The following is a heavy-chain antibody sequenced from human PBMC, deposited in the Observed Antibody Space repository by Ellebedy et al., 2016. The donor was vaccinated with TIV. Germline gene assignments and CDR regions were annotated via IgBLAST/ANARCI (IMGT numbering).Heavy chain of an antibody. V-gene: IGHV1-2*02. J-gene: IGHJ3*02. CDR2: INPNSGAT. CDR3: ARNTDVVDIPSAYASSFDI. D-gene: IGHD2-21*01. CDR1: GYIFTGYY. Sequence: ASVKVSCKASGYIFTGYYIHWVRQAPGQGLEWMGWINPNSGATHYAQKFQGRVTMSRDTSISTAYMELSGLRPEDTAVYYCARNTDVVDIPSAYASSFDIWGQGTMVAVSS.